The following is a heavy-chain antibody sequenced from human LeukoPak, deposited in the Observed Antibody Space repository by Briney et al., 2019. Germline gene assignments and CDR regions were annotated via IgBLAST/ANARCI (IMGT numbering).Heavy chain of an antibody. Sequence: ASVKVSCKASGYTFTGYYMHWVRQAPGQGLEWMGWINPNSGGTNYAQKFQGRVTMTRDTSISTAYMELSRLRSDDTAVYYRARRKTTVTGYYFDYWGQGTLVTVSS. D-gene: IGHD4-11*01. CDR3: ARRKTTVTGYYFDY. CDR1: GYTFTGYY. J-gene: IGHJ4*02. CDR2: INPNSGGT. V-gene: IGHV1-2*02.